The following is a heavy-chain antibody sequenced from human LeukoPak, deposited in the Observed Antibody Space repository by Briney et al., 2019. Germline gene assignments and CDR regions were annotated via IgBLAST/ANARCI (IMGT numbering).Heavy chain of an antibody. V-gene: IGHV3-7*01. CDR1: GFTFSSYW. D-gene: IGHD6-19*01. CDR3: ARDHTQQWLVPYYFDY. Sequence: GGSLRLSCAASGFTFSSYWMSWVRQASGKGLEWVANIKQDGSEKYYVDSVKGRFTISRDNAKNSLYLQMNSLRAEDTAVYYCARDHTQQWLVPYYFDYWGQGTLVTVSS. J-gene: IGHJ4*02. CDR2: IKQDGSEK.